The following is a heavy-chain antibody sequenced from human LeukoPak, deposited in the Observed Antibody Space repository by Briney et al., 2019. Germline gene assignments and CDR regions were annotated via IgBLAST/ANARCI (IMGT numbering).Heavy chain of an antibody. D-gene: IGHD5-18*01. J-gene: IGHJ4*02. CDR2: INPNSGGT. Sequence: ASVKVSCKASGYTFTGYYMHWVRQAPGQGLEWKGWINPNSGGTNYAQKFQGRVTMTRDTSISTAYMELSGLRSDDTAVYYCARGTGEGYSYGRYYFDYWGQGTLVTVSS. CDR1: GYTFTGYY. CDR3: ARGTGEGYSYGRYYFDY. V-gene: IGHV1-2*02.